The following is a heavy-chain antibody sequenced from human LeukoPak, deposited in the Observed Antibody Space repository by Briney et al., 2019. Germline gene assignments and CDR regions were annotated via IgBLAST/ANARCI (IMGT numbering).Heavy chain of an antibody. D-gene: IGHD3-22*01. V-gene: IGHV4-59*01. CDR2: IYYSGST. J-gene: IGHJ4*02. CDR1: GGSISSYY. Sequence: SETLSFTCTVSGGSISSYYWSWIRQPPGKGLEWIGYIYYSGSTNYNPSLKSRVTISVDTSKNQFSLKLSSVTAADTAVYYCARVPYYYDSSDSPFDYWGQGTLVTVSS. CDR3: ARVPYYYDSSDSPFDY.